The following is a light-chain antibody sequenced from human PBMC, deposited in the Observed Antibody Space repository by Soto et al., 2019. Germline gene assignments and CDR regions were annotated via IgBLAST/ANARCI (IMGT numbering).Light chain of an antibody. CDR3: QQWSSVPKT. CDR1: QSVLYSSNNKNY. V-gene: IGKV4-1*01. J-gene: IGKJ1*01. Sequence: DIVMTQSPDSLAVSLGERATINCKSSQSVLYSSNNKNYLAWYQQKPGQPPKLLIYWASTRESGVPDRFSGSGSATDFSLTISSLQAEDVAVYYCQQWSSVPKTFGQGTKVEIK. CDR2: WAS.